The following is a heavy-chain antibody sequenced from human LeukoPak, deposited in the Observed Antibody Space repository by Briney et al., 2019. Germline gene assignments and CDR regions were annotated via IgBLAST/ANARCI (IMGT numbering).Heavy chain of an antibody. V-gene: IGHV5-51*01. J-gene: IGHJ2*01. CDR2: IDPDDSET. CDR1: GYTFTDYY. Sequence: KVSCKALGYTFTDYYIHWVRQAPGQGLEWMGIIDPDDSETRYGPSFQGQVTISADKSTNTAYLQWSSLQASDTAMYFCARHIQDWYIDVWGRGTLVTVSS. CDR3: ARHIQDWYIDV.